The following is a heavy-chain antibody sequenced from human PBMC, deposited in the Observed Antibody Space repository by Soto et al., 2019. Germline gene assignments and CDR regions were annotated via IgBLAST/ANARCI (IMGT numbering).Heavy chain of an antibody. CDR2: TYYRSKWCY. D-gene: IGHD1-26*01. V-gene: IGHV6-1*01. CDR3: ARLLAGVDYGMDV. CDR1: GDNVSSNSAA. Sequence: PSQTLSLTCAISGDNVSSNSAAWNWIRQSPSRGLEWLGRTYYRSKWCYDYATSVKSRITINADTSKNQFSLQLNSVTPEDTAVYYCARLLAGVDYGMDVWGQGTTVTVSS. J-gene: IGHJ6*02.